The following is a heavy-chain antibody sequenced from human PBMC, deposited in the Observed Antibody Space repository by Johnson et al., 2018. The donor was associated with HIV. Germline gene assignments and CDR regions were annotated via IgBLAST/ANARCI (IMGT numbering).Heavy chain of an antibody. V-gene: IGHV3-33*06. CDR1: GFTFKNYA. J-gene: IGHJ3*02. CDR2: IWYDGSNK. D-gene: IGHD3-10*01. Sequence: QVQLVESGGGVVQPGRSLRLSCEASGFTFKNYAMHWVRQAPGKGLEWVAVIWYDGSNKYYAGSVKGRFTVSRDNSQNTLYLEMNGLRPEDTALYYCAKSTQASIVRESGPYGAFDIWGQGTMVTVSS. CDR3: AKSTQASIVRESGPYGAFDI.